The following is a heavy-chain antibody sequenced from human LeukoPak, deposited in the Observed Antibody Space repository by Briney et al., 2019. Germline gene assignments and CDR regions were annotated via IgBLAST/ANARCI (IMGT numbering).Heavy chain of an antibody. J-gene: IGHJ4*02. CDR2: IKGDGSST. D-gene: IGHD5-18*01. CDR3: ARDGYSFGHDFDY. CDR1: GFTFSSYW. V-gene: IGHV3-74*01. Sequence: GGSLRLSCAASGFTFSSYWMHWVRHTPGKGLVWVSRIKGDGSSTSYADSVKGRFTISRDNAKNTLYLQMNSLRAEDTAVYYYARDGYSFGHDFDYWGQGTLVTVSS.